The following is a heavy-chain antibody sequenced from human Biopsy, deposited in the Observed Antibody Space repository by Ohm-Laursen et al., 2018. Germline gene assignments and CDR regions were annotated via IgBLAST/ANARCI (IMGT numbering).Heavy chain of an antibody. V-gene: IGHV3-30*18. D-gene: IGHD4-17*01. J-gene: IGHJ6*02. CDR3: AKSYGDYWGDYYYGLDV. CDR2: IWYDGSDQ. CDR1: GFIFKSYG. Sequence: RSLRLSCAASGFIFKSYGMHWVRQAPGKGLEWVALIWYDGSDQYYADSVKGRFTISRDNSKNTLHLQMNSLRAEDTAIYYCAKSYGDYWGDYYYGLDVWGQGATVTVSS.